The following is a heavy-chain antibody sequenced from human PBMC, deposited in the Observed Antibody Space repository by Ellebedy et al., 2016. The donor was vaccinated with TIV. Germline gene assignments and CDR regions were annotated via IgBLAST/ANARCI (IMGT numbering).Heavy chain of an antibody. CDR1: GFSFDSYS. D-gene: IGHD6-13*01. V-gene: IGHV3-48*02. Sequence: GESLKISCAASGFSFDSYSMNWVRQAPGKGLEWLSYINSSGVTVHYADSVRGRLTISRDNVKNSLYLEMNSLRDEDTGVYFCARDSGTPFSFRPFDFWGQGTLVTVSS. CDR3: ARDSGTPFSFRPFDF. CDR2: INSSGVTV. J-gene: IGHJ4*02.